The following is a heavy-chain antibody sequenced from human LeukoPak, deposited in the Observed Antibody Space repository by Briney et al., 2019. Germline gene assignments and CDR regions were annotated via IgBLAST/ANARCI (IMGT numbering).Heavy chain of an antibody. CDR1: GFTVSSNY. CDR2: IYSGGST. D-gene: IGHD4-17*01. CDR3: ARDGDYGDSPLYYYGMDV. J-gene: IGHJ6*02. V-gene: IGHV3-53*01. Sequence: GGSLRLSCAASGFTVSSNYMSWVRQAPGKGLEWVSVIYSGGSTYYADSVKGRFTISRDNSKDTLYLQMNSLRAEDTAVYYCARDGDYGDSPLYYYGMDVWGQGTTVTVSS.